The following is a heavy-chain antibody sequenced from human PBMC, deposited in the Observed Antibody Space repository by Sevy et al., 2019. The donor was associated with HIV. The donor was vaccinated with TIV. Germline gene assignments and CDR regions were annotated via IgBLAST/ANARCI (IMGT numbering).Heavy chain of an antibody. CDR3: ARGGIVVVVADAFDI. V-gene: IGHV1-18*01. CDR2: ISAYNGNT. J-gene: IGHJ3*02. D-gene: IGHD2-15*01. Sequence: ASVKVSCKASGYTFTSYGISWVRQAPGQGLEWMGWISAYNGNTNYAQKLQGRVTMTTDTSTSTAYMELRSLRSDGTAVYYCARGGIVVVVADAFDIWGQGTMVTVSS. CDR1: GYTFTSYG.